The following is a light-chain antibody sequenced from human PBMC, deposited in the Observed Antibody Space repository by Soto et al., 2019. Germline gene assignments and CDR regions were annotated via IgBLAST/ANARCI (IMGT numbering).Light chain of an antibody. CDR2: VGTGGLVG. Sequence: QSVLTQPPSASASLGASVTLTCTLSSGYSNYKVDWYQQGPGKGPRFVMRVGTGGLVGSKGDGIPDRFSVLGSGLNRYLTIKNIQEEDESDYHCGADHGSGSNFVVFGGGTKLTVL. J-gene: IGLJ2*01. V-gene: IGLV9-49*01. CDR1: SGYSNYK. CDR3: GADHGSGSNFVV.